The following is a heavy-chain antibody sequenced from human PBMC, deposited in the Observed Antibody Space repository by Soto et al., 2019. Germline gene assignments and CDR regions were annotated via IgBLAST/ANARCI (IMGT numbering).Heavy chain of an antibody. CDR2: IYYSGST. Sequence: PSETLSLTCTVSGVSISSYYWSWIRQPPGKGLEWIGYIYYSGSTNYNPSLKSRVTISVDTSKNQFSLKLSSVTAADTAVYYCARDYYGSGSPPLGYWGQGTLVTVSS. V-gene: IGHV4-59*01. CDR1: GVSISSYY. D-gene: IGHD3-10*01. J-gene: IGHJ4*02. CDR3: ARDYYGSGSPPLGY.